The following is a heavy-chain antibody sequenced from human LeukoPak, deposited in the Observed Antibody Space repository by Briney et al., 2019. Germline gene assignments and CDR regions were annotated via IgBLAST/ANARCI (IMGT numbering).Heavy chain of an antibody. CDR1: GYTFTSYY. V-gene: IGHV1-46*01. CDR3: ARAGGGNWNPGGNWFDP. CDR2: INPSGGST. Sequence: GASVKVSCKASGYTFTSYYMHWVRQAPGQGLEWMGIINPSGGSTSYAQKFQGRVTMTRDTSTSTVYMELSSLRSEDTAVYYCARAGGGNWNPGGNWFDPWGQGTLVTVSS. D-gene: IGHD4-23*01. J-gene: IGHJ5*02.